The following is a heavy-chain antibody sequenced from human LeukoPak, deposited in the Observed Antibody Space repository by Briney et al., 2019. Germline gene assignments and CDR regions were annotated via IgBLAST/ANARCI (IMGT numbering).Heavy chain of an antibody. J-gene: IGHJ4*02. D-gene: IGHD6-13*01. Sequence: GGSLRLSCAASGFTFSSYWMSWVRQAPGKGLEWVANIKQDGSEKYYVDSVKGRFTISRDNSKNTLYLQMNSLRAEDTAVYYCAKTAGRIAAAGEFDYWGQGTLVTVSS. CDR2: IKQDGSEK. V-gene: IGHV3-7*03. CDR3: AKTAGRIAAAGEFDY. CDR1: GFTFSSYW.